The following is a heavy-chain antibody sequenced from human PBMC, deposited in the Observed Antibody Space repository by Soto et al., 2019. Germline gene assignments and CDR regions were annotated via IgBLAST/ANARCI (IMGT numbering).Heavy chain of an antibody. CDR2: IIPIFGTA. Sequence: SVKVSCKASGGAFSSYAINWVRQAPGQGLEWMGGIIPIFGTANYAQKFQGRVTITADESTNTAYLELSSLRSEDTAIYYCATFGAVAVAAADVFDSWGQGALVTVSS. D-gene: IGHD6-19*01. CDR1: GGAFSSYA. J-gene: IGHJ4*02. V-gene: IGHV1-69*13. CDR3: ATFGAVAVAAADVFDS.